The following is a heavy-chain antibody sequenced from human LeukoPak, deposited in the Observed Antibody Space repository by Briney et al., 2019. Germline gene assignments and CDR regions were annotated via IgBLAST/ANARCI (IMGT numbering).Heavy chain of an antibody. CDR1: GFTFSSYG. Sequence: PGRSLRLSCAASGFTFSSYGMHWVRQAPGKGLEWVAVIWYDGSNKYYADSVKGRFTISRDNSKNTLYLQMNSLRADDTAVYYCARGLVPADYYFDYWGRGTLVTVSS. V-gene: IGHV3-33*01. CDR2: IWYDGSNK. CDR3: ARGLVPADYYFDY. J-gene: IGHJ4*02. D-gene: IGHD2-2*01.